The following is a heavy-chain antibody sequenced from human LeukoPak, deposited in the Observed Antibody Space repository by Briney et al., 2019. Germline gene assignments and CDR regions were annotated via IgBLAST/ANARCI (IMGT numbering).Heavy chain of an antibody. CDR3: ARDWSPRYFDY. CDR2: ISSSSSYI. V-gene: IGHV3-21*01. CDR1: GFTFSSYS. J-gene: IGHJ4*02. Sequence: PGGFLRLSCAASGFTFSSYSMNWVRQAPGKGLEWVSSISSSSSYIYYADSVKGRFTISRDNAKNSLYLQMNSLRAEDTAVYYCARDWSPRYFDYWGQGTLVTVSS.